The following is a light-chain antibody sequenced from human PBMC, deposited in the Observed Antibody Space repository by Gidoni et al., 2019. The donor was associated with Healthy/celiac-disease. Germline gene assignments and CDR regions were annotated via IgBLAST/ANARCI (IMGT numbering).Light chain of an antibody. CDR3: QQYDNLPLT. Sequence: DIQMTQSPASLSASLGDRVTITCPASQAISNNLNWYQQKPGKAPKLLIYDASNLETGVPSRFSGSGSGTDFTFTISSLQPEDIATYYCQQYDNLPLTFGQGTKLEIK. CDR1: QAISNN. J-gene: IGKJ2*01. CDR2: DAS. V-gene: IGKV1-33*01.